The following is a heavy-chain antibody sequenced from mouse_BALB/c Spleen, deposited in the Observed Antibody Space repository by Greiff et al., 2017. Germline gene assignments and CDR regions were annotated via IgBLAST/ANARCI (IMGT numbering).Heavy chain of an antibody. CDR1: GFTFSSFG. CDR2: ISSGSSTI. CDR3: ARGDYGPYY. J-gene: IGHJ2*01. Sequence: EVKLMESGGGLVQPGGSRKLSCAASGFTFSSFGMHWVRQAPEKGLEWVAYISSGSSTIYYADTVKGRFTISRDNPKNTLFLQMTSLRSEDTAMYYCARGDYGPYYWGQGTTLTVSS. D-gene: IGHD1-1*01. V-gene: IGHV5-17*02.